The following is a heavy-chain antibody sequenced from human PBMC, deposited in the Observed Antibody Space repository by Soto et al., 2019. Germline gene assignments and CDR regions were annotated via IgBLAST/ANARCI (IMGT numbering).Heavy chain of an antibody. V-gene: IGHV1-8*01. CDR1: GYTFTSYD. CDR3: ASAVRYYDSSGYPPSDV. J-gene: IGHJ6*02. CDR2: MNPNSGKT. Sequence: ASVKVSCKASGYTFTSYDINWVRQATGQGLEWMGWMNPNSGKTGYAQKFQGRVTMTRNKSISTAYMELSSLRSEDTAVYYSASAVRYYDSSGYPPSDVWGQGTTVTVSS. D-gene: IGHD3-22*01.